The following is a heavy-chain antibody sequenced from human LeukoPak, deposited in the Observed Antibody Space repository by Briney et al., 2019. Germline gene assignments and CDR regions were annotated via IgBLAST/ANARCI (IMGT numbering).Heavy chain of an antibody. D-gene: IGHD1-26*01. Sequence: PSQTLSLTCTVSGGSISSSGYYWSWIRQHPGKGLEWIGYIYYSGSTYYNPSLKSRVTISVDTSKNQFSLKLGSVTAADTAVYYCARAESGSSGCFDYWGQGTLVTVSS. CDR1: GGSISSSGYY. CDR3: ARAESGSSGCFDY. V-gene: IGHV4-31*03. CDR2: IYYSGST. J-gene: IGHJ4*02.